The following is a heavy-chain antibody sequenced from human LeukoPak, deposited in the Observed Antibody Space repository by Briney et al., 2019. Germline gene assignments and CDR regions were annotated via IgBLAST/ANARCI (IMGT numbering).Heavy chain of an antibody. CDR2: IDYSGST. J-gene: IGHJ6*04. Sequence: PSETLSLTCTVFNGSISSYYWSWIRQPPGKGLEWIGYIDYSGSTNCNPSLKSRVTISVDTSKNQFSLNLNSVTAADTAVYYCARGVVVRGVRCYGLDVWGKGTTVTVSS. CDR3: ARGVVVRGVRCYGLDV. D-gene: IGHD3-10*01. V-gene: IGHV4-59*13. CDR1: NGSISSYY.